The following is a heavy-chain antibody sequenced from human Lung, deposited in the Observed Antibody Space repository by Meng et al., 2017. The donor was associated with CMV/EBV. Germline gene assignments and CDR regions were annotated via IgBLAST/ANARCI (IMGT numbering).Heavy chain of an antibody. Sequence: QVQLQESGPGLVKPSGTLSLTCAVSGGSISSSNWWSWVRQPPGKGLEWMGEIYHSGSTNYNPSLKSRVTISVDKSKNQFSLKLSPVTAADTAVYYCASFPPPGKQWLVTDYWGQGTLVTVSS. CDR1: GGSISSSNW. V-gene: IGHV4-4*02. D-gene: IGHD6-19*01. CDR2: IYHSGST. J-gene: IGHJ4*02. CDR3: ASFPPPGKQWLVTDY.